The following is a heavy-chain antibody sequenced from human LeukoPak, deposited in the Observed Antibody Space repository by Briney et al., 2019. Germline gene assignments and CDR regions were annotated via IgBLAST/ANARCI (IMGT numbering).Heavy chain of an antibody. CDR2: LYSGSDT. CDR3: ARVGDHFHWYFDL. V-gene: IGHV3-53*01. J-gene: IGHJ2*01. CDR1: GVTVGSKD. Sequence: LPGGSLRLSCSVSGVTVGSKDMNWVRQAPGKGLEWVSILYSGSDTYYSDSVKGRFTISRDDSKNTLSLQMNSLRTEDTAVYYCARVGDHFHWYFDLWGRGTLVTVSS. D-gene: IGHD3-10*01.